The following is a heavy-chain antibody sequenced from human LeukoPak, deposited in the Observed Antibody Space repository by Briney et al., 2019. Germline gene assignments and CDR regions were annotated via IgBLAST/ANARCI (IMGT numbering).Heavy chain of an antibody. Sequence: SETLSLTCAVYGGSFSGYYWSWIRRPPGKGLEWIGEINHSGSTNYNPSLKSRVTISVDTSKNQFSLKLSSVTAADTAVYYCARGRSTVPLYYYYGMDVWGQGTTVTVSS. J-gene: IGHJ6*02. CDR3: ARGRSTVPLYYYYGMDV. CDR1: GGSFSGYY. CDR2: INHSGST. D-gene: IGHD2-2*01. V-gene: IGHV4-34*01.